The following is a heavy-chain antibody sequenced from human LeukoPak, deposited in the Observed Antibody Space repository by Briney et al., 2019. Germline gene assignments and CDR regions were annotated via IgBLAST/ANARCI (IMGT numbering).Heavy chain of an antibody. CDR2: IRYDGSNK. Sequence: GGSLRLSCAASGFTFSSYGMHWVRQAPGKGLEWVAFIRYDGSNKYYADSVKGRFTISRDNSKNTLYLQMNSLRAEDTAVYYCAKDSKVVPAASNIDYWGQGTLATVSS. D-gene: IGHD2-2*01. V-gene: IGHV3-30*02. CDR3: AKDSKVVPAASNIDY. J-gene: IGHJ4*02. CDR1: GFTFSSYG.